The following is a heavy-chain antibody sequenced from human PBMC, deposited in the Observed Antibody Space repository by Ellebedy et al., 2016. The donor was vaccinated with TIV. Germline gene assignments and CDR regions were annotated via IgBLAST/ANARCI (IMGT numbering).Heavy chain of an antibody. D-gene: IGHD2-8*02. Sequence: GESLKISXAASGFTFSSYGMHWVRQAPGQGLEWMGWISAYNSHTNYAQKLQGRVTMTTDTSTSTAYMELRSLRSDDTAVYYCAGGDTGSDYWGQGTLFTVS. CDR1: GFTFSSYG. J-gene: IGHJ4*02. V-gene: IGHV1-18*01. CDR2: ISAYNSHT. CDR3: AGGDTGSDY.